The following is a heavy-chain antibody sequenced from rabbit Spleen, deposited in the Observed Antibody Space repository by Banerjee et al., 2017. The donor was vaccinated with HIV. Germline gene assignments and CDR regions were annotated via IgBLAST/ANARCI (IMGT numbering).Heavy chain of an antibody. D-gene: IGHD1-1*01. CDR1: GFSFSSSDY. Sequence: QEQLEESGGGLVQPEGSLALTCKASGFSFSSSDYICWVRQAPGKGLEWISCIAGSSSGFTYSATWAKGRFTCSKTSSTTVTLQMTSLTVADTATYFCAKSYTSGNAFAFYLWGQGTLVTVS. V-gene: IGHV1S45*01. CDR3: AKSYTSGNAFAFYL. J-gene: IGHJ3*01. CDR2: IAGSSSGFT.